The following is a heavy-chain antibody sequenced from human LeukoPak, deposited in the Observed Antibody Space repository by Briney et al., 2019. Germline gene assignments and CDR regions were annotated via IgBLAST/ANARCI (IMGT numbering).Heavy chain of an antibody. Sequence: GGSLRLSCAASGFTFSSYSMSWVRQAPGKGLEWVSAISGSDGRTYSADSVKGRFTISRDNSKTTLSLQMNRLRAEVTAVYYCAKRLNDSSSDNAVRGALDYWGQGTLVTVSS. D-gene: IGHD6-6*01. CDR1: GFTFSSYS. CDR3: AKRLNDSSSDNAVRGALDY. V-gene: IGHV3-23*01. J-gene: IGHJ4*02. CDR2: ISGSDGRT.